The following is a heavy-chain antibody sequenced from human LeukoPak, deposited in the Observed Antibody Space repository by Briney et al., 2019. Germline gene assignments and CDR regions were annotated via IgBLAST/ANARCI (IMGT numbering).Heavy chain of an antibody. CDR2: IYHSGST. J-gene: IGHJ6*03. V-gene: IGHV4-4*02. CDR1: GGSISSRNW. D-gene: IGHD2-15*01. Sequence: SETLSLTCAVSGGSISSRNWWSWVRQPPGKGLEWIGEIYHSGSTNYNPSLKSRVTISVDTSKNQFSLKLSSVTAADTAVYYRARNAGELYCSGGSCYSGNLYYYYYMDVWGKGTTVTISS. CDR3: ARNAGELYCSGGSCYSGNLYYYYYMDV.